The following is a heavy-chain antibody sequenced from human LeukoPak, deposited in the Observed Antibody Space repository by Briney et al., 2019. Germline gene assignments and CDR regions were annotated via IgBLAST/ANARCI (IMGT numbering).Heavy chain of an antibody. CDR1: GYTFTGYY. Sequence: ASVKVSCKASGYTFTGYYMHWVRQAPGQGLEWMGWINPNSGGTNYAQKFQGRVTMTEDTSTDTAYMELSSLRSEDTAVYYCATLNAEFDYWGQGTLVTVSS. D-gene: IGHD2-2*01. CDR2: INPNSGGT. CDR3: ATLNAEFDY. V-gene: IGHV1-2*02. J-gene: IGHJ4*02.